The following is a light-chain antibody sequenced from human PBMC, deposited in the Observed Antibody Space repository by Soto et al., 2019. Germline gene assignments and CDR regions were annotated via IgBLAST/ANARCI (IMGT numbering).Light chain of an antibody. CDR3: QKYNSAPFT. J-gene: IGKJ3*01. Sequence: DIQMTQSPSSVSASVGDRVTITCRASQAISNYLAWYQQKPGEVPKVLIYAASTFQSGVPSRFSGSGSGTDFTLTITSLQPEDVATYYCQKYNSAPFTFGPGTKVDLK. V-gene: IGKV1-27*01. CDR1: QAISNY. CDR2: AAS.